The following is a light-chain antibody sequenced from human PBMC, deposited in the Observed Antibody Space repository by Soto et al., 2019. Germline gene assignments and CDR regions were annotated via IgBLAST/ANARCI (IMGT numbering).Light chain of an antibody. CDR1: QSVKSS. Sequence: EILMTQSPATLSVSPGERATLSCRASQSVKSSLAWYQQKPGQAPRLLIYGASSRATGIPDRFSGSGSGTDFTLTISRLEPEDFAVYYCQQYGSSPRTFGQGTKVDI. CDR2: GAS. J-gene: IGKJ1*01. CDR3: QQYGSSPRT. V-gene: IGKV3-20*01.